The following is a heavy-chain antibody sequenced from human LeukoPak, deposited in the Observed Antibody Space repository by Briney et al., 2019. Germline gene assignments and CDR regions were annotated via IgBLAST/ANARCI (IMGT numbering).Heavy chain of an antibody. Sequence: ASVKVSCTASGYTFTSYGISWVRQAPGQGLEWMGWISAYNGNTNYAQKLQGRVTMTTDTSTSTAYMELRSLRSDDTAVYYCARDVPSVGSYYPYYYYYGMDVWGQGTTVTVSS. J-gene: IGHJ6*02. CDR3: ARDVPSVGSYYPYYYYYGMDV. CDR2: ISAYNGNT. CDR1: GYTFTSYG. V-gene: IGHV1-18*01. D-gene: IGHD1-26*01.